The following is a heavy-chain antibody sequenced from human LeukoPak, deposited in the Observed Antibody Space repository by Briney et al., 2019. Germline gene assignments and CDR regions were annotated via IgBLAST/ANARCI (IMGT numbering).Heavy chain of an antibody. J-gene: IGHJ6*04. CDR3: AELGITMIGGV. V-gene: IGHV3-7*01. Sequence: GGSLRLSCAASGFTFSSQWMSWVRQAPGKGLEWVANVNQGGTEKYYVDSVKGRFTISRDNAKNSLYLQMNSLRAEDTAVYYCAELGITMIGGVWGKGATVTISS. CDR2: VNQGGTEK. CDR1: GFTFSSQW. D-gene: IGHD3-10*02.